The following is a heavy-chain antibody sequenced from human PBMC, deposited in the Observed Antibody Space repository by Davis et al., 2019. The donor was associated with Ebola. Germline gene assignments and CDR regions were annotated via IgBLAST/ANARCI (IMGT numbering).Heavy chain of an antibody. J-gene: IGHJ6*02. CDR3: ASDRGYANYHYYDGMDV. CDR2: ISAYNGNT. D-gene: IGHD5-12*01. V-gene: IGHV1-18*01. CDR1: GYTFTSYG. Sequence: ASVKVSCKASGYTFTSYGISWVRQAPGQGLEWMGWISAYNGNTNYAQKLQGRVTMTTDTSTSTAYMELRSLRSDDTAVYYCASDRGYANYHYYDGMDVWGQGTTVTVSS.